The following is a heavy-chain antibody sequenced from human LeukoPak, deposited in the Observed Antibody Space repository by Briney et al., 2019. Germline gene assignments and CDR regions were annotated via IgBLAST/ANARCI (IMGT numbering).Heavy chain of an antibody. CDR2: INPNSGGT. Sequence: ASVKVSCKASGYTFTGYYMHWVRQAPGQGLEWMGWINPNSGGTNYAQKFQGRVTMTRDTSISIAYMELSRLRSDDTAVYYCARDRASGKLGYYFDYWGQGTLVTVSS. D-gene: IGHD1-26*01. J-gene: IGHJ4*02. V-gene: IGHV1-2*02. CDR1: GYTFTGYY. CDR3: ARDRASGKLGYYFDY.